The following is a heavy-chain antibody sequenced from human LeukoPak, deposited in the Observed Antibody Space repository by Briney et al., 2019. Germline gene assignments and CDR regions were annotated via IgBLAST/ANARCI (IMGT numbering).Heavy chain of an antibody. CDR3: ARADRITMIVVVSVPYYGMDV. CDR2: ISNTGTDT. CDR1: GFTFTNYA. J-gene: IGHJ6*02. V-gene: IGHV3-11*06. Sequence: KTGGSLRLSCVAPGFTFTNYAMSWIRQAPGKGLEWVSTISNTGTDTYYADSVQGRFTISRDNAKISLYLQMNSLRAEDTAVYYCARADRITMIVVVSVPYYGMDVWGQGTTVTVSS. D-gene: IGHD3-22*01.